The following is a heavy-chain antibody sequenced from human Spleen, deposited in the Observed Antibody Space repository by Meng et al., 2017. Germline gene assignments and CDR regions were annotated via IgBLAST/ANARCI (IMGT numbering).Heavy chain of an antibody. CDR3: ARGPTTMAHDFDY. J-gene: IGHJ4*02. Sequence: QVQLQESGPGLVKPSQTLSLTCTVSGGSISSGGYYWSWIRQPPGKGLEWIGEINHSGSTNYNSFLESRVTISVDTSQNSLSLKLSSVTAADSAVYYCARGPTTMAHDFDYWGQGTLVTVSS. D-gene: IGHD4-11*01. V-gene: IGHV4-31*03. CDR1: GGSISSGGYY. CDR2: INHSGST.